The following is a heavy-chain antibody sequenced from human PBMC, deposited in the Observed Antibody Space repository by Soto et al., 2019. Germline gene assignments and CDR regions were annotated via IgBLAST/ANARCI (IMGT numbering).Heavy chain of an antibody. D-gene: IGHD2-15*01. CDR1: GFMFSSYA. CDR2: ISGSGEST. J-gene: IGHJ5*02. V-gene: IGHV3-23*01. Sequence: GGSLRLSCAASGFMFSSYAMSWVRQAPGKGLEWVSAISGSGESTYYADSVKGRFAISRDNSKNTLYLQMNSLRAEDTALYYCAKGIDWFDPWGQGTLVTVSS. CDR3: AKGIDWFDP.